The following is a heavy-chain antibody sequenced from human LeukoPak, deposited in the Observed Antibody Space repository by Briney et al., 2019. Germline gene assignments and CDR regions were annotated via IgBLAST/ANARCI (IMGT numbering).Heavy chain of an antibody. D-gene: IGHD2-2*01. J-gene: IGHJ6*02. V-gene: IGHV3-11*01. CDR2: ISSSGSTI. Sequence: GGSLRLSCAASGFTFSDYYMSWIRQAPGKGLEWVSYISSSGSTIYYADSVKGRFTISRDNAKNSLYLQMNSLRAEDTAVYYCARGNDCSSTSCYDAYYYYYGMDVWGQGTTVTVSS. CDR3: ARGNDCSSTSCYDAYYYYYGMDV. CDR1: GFTFSDYY.